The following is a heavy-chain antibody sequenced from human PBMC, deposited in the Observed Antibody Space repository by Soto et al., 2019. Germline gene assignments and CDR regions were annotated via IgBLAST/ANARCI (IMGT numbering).Heavy chain of an antibody. J-gene: IGHJ4*02. V-gene: IGHV4-4*02. CDR1: GGSISSSNW. CDR2: IYHSGST. D-gene: IGHD3-10*01. CDR3: ARILADYYGSGSYFDY. Sequence: QVQLQESGPGLVKPSGTLSLTCAVSGGSISSSNWWSWVRQPPGKGLEWIGEIYHSGSTNYNPSLKRRVTISVDKSKNQFSLKLSSVTAADTAVYYCARILADYYGSGSYFDYWGQGTLVTVSS.